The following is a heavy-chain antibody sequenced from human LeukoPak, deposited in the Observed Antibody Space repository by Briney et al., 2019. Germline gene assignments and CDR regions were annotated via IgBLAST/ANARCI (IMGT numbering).Heavy chain of an antibody. D-gene: IGHD2-15*01. CDR2: ISDTGNT. CDR1: GFTLSSYA. Sequence: GGSLRLSCAASGFTLSSYAMSWVRQAPGKGLEWVSAISDTGNTYHTDSVKGRFTISRDSSKNTLFLQMNRLRPEDAAVYYCAKAPVTTCRGAFCYPFDYWGLGTLVTVSS. J-gene: IGHJ4*02. CDR3: AKAPVTTCRGAFCYPFDY. V-gene: IGHV3-23*01.